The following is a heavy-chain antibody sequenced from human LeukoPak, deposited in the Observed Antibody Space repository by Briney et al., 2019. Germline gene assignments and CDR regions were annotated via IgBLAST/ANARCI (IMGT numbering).Heavy chain of an antibody. CDR2: IIPIFGTA. J-gene: IGHJ4*02. D-gene: IGHD5-24*01. V-gene: IGHV1-69*05. CDR3: ARGGYNLVMDY. CDR1: GGTFNSYA. Sequence: SVKVSCKASGGTFNSYAISWVRQAPGQGLEWMGGIIPIFGTANYAQKFQGRVTITTDESTSTAYMELSSLTSGDTAVYYCARGGYNLVMDYWGQGTLVTVSS.